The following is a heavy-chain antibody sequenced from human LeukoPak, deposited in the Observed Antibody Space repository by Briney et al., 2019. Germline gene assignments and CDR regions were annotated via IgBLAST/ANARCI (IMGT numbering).Heavy chain of an antibody. D-gene: IGHD6-19*01. CDR2: ISWNSANI. V-gene: IGHV3-9*01. Sequence: GGSLRLSCAASGFTFDDYAMHWVRQAPGKGLEWVSGISWNSANIGYADSVRGRFTISRDNAKNLLYLQMNSLRAEDTALYFCAKAPVGGGQWLVDYFHHWGQGTVVTVSS. CDR1: GFTFDDYA. J-gene: IGHJ4*02. CDR3: AKAPVGGGQWLVDYFHH.